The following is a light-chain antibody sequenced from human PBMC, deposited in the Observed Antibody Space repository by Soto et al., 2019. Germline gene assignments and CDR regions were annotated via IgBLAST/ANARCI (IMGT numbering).Light chain of an antibody. Sequence: QSALTQPASVSGSPGQSITISCTGTSSDVGGYNYVSWYQHHPGKAPKLMIYDVSNRPSGVSNRFSGSKSGNTASLTISGLQAEDEADYYFSSYTSSSTLVFGGGTKLTVL. CDR3: SSYTSSSTLV. CDR2: DVS. J-gene: IGLJ2*01. V-gene: IGLV2-14*03. CDR1: SSDVGGYNY.